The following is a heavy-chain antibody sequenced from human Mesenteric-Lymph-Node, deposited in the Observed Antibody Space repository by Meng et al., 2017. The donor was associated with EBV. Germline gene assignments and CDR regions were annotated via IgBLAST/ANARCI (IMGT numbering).Heavy chain of an antibody. CDR2: TYHSGSS. CDR3: ARGLGGSGKYHFDF. V-gene: IGHV4-4*02. D-gene: IGHD3-10*01. J-gene: IGHJ4*02. Sequence: QGEPQERGQGRGRPAGTRALTWAASGGSIYESHWWSWVRQPPGKGLEWIGETYHSGSSNYSPSLKSRVSMSVDNSKNQFSLTLHSVTAADTAVYYCARGLGGSGKYHFDFWGPGILVTVSS. CDR1: GGSIYESHW.